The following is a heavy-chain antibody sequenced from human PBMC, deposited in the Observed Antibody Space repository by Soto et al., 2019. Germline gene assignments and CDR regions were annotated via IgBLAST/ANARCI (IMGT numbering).Heavy chain of an antibody. J-gene: IGHJ4*02. CDR3: AKGPFYDSGRVLDY. V-gene: IGHV3-23*01. Sequence: GGSLRLSCAASGFTFSSYAMTWVRQAPGKGLEWVSTISGSGSSTYYADSVKGRFTISRDNSKNTLYLQMNGVRAEDTAVYYCAKGPFYDSGRVLDYWGQGTLVTVAS. D-gene: IGHD3-22*01. CDR2: ISGSGSST. CDR1: GFTFSSYA.